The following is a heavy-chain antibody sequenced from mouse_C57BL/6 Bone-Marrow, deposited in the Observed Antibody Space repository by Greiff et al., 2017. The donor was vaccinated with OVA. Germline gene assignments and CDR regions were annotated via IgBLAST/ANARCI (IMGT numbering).Heavy chain of an antibody. CDR1: GYTFTSYW. Sequence: QVQLQQPGAELVKPGASVKLSCKASGYTFTSYWMHWVKQRPGQGLEWIGMIHPNSGSTNYNEKFKSKATLTVDKSSSTAYMQLSSLTSEDSAVYYCARDHYDYYGSSYVYFDVWGTGTTVTVSS. V-gene: IGHV1-64*01. D-gene: IGHD1-1*01. CDR3: ARDHYDYYGSSYVYFDV. J-gene: IGHJ1*03. CDR2: IHPNSGST.